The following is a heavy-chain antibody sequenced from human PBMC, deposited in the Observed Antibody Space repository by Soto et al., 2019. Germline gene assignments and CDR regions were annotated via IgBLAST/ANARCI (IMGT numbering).Heavy chain of an antibody. D-gene: IGHD6-19*01. CDR2: NVPILRLE. CDR1: GGTSGSYS. V-gene: IGHV1-69*08. CDR3: VRDLGSGWYNRN. Sequence: QVQLVQSGAEVRKPGSSVKVSCQASGGTSGSYSISWIRQAPGQGLEWLGRNVPILRLENYAQKFQGRVTITADMSTSTAYMELTSLRPEDTALYYCVRDLGSGWYNRNWGQGTLVTVSS. J-gene: IGHJ4*02.